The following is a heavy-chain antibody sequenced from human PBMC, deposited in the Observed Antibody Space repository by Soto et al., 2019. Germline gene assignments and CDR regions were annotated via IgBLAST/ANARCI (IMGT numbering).Heavy chain of an antibody. Sequence: QVQLQESGPGLVKPSQTLSLTCTVSGGSISSGGYFWSWIRQHPGKGLEWIGLIYYSGSTYYNPSLKSRVTXSLESSXXQFSLKLSSVTAADTAVYYCAREGAAPYYYYGMDVWGQGTTVTVSS. J-gene: IGHJ6*02. V-gene: IGHV4-31*03. CDR1: GGSISSGGYF. CDR3: AREGAAPYYYYGMDV. D-gene: IGHD6-6*01. CDR2: IYYSGST.